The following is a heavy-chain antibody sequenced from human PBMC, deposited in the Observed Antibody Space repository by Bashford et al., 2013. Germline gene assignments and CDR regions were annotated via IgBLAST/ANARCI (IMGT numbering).Heavy chain of an antibody. CDR3: ARASLNYYDSSGYPPPFEY. V-gene: IGHV1-2*02. D-gene: IGHD3-22*01. CDR2: LNPNTGGT. CDR1: GYSFTGYY. J-gene: IGHJ4*02. Sequence: ASVKVSCKASGYSFTGYYIHWVRQAPGQGLEWMGWLNPNTGGTIFAQKFQGRVSMPRDTSITTAYMELSRLRSDDTALYYCARASLNYYDSSGYPPPFEYWGQGTLVTVSS.